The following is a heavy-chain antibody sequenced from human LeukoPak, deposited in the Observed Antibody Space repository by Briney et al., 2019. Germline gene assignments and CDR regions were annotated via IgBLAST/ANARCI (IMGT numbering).Heavy chain of an antibody. V-gene: IGHV4-59*01. J-gene: IGHJ6*02. Sequence: SETLSLTCTVSGGPISGYHWSWIRQPPGRDLEWLGYIYYSGTTNYNPSLKGRVTISVDTSKNQFSLTLRSVTAADTAVYYCARDRSVAVGGEGHYLYGMDVWGQGTTVTVSS. D-gene: IGHD6-19*01. CDR2: IYYSGTT. CDR3: ARDRSVAVGGEGHYLYGMDV. CDR1: GGPISGYH.